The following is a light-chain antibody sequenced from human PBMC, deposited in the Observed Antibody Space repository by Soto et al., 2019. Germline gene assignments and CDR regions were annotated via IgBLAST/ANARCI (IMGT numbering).Light chain of an antibody. V-gene: IGKV3-15*01. J-gene: IGKJ1*01. Sequence: EIVLTQSPATLSVSPGERVTLSCRASESVRGSLAWYQQRPGQSPILLIYDSSTRTIGVPARFGGSGAGTEFTLTISSLQSEDFAMYYCQQYNIWPRTFGQGTTVELK. CDR1: ESVRGS. CDR2: DSS. CDR3: QQYNIWPRT.